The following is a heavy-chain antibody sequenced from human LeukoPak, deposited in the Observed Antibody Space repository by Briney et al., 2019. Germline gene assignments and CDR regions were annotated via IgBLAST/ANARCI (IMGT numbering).Heavy chain of an antibody. V-gene: IGHV5-10-1*01. CDR2: IDPSDSYT. D-gene: IGHD6-13*01. J-gene: IGHJ3*02. Sequence: GESLKISCKGSGYSFTSYWISWVRQMPGKGLEWMGRIDPSDSYTNYSSSFQGHVTISADKSISTAYLQWSSLKASDTAMYYCARREIAAAGTGDAFDIWGQGTMVTVSS. CDR3: ARREIAAAGTGDAFDI. CDR1: GYSFTSYW.